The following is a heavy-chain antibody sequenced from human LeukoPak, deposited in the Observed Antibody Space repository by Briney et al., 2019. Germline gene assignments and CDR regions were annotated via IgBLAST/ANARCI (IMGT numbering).Heavy chain of an antibody. V-gene: IGHV4-59*01. Sequence: PSETLSLTCTVSGGSISSYYWSWIRQPPGKGLEWIGYMYYSGSTNYNPSLKSRVTISVDTSKNQFSLKLSSVTAADTAVYYCARGAPRGYSYGRGGGYFDDWGQGTLVTVSS. D-gene: IGHD5-18*01. CDR3: ARGAPRGYSYGRGGGYFDD. J-gene: IGHJ4*02. CDR2: MYYSGST. CDR1: GGSISSYY.